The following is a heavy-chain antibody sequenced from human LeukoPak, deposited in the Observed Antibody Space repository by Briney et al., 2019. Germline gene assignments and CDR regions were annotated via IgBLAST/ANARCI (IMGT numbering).Heavy chain of an antibody. V-gene: IGHV1-2*02. Sequence: ASVKVSCKASENTFTGYYRHGLGQPPGQGLEWRGWINPNRGGTNYAQKFQGRVTMTRDTSISIAYMELSRLRSDDTAVYYCAREVVVVVPAAMGGYYYTDVWGKGTTVTVSS. J-gene: IGHJ6*03. CDR1: ENTFTGYY. CDR3: AREVVVVVPAAMGGYYYTDV. D-gene: IGHD2-2*01. CDR2: INPNRGGT.